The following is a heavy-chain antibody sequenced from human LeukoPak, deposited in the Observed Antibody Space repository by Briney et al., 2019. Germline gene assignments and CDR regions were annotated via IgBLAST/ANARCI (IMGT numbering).Heavy chain of an antibody. D-gene: IGHD5-12*01. CDR3: ARDGTVATYSDY. Sequence: GSSVKVSCKASGGTFSSYAISWVRQAPGQGLEWMGRIIPILGIANYAQKFQGRVTITADKSTSTAYMELSSLRSEDTAVYYCARDGTVATYSDYWGQGTLVTVSS. CDR1: GGTFSSYA. J-gene: IGHJ4*02. CDR2: IIPILGIA. V-gene: IGHV1-69*04.